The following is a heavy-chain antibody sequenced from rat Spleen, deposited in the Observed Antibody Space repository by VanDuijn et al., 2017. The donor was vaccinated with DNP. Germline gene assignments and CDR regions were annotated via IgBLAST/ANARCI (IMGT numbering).Heavy chain of an antibody. J-gene: IGHJ2*01. D-gene: IGHD4-3*01. CDR3: VRWNSGHFDY. V-gene: IGHV5-7*01. Sequence: EVQLVESGGGLVQPGRSLKLSCVPSGFTFRDYNMAWVRQAPRKGLEWVATITYDRSTIYYRDSVKGRFTVSRDNAKSTLYLQMNSLRSEDMATYYCVRWNSGHFDYWGQGVMVTVSS. CDR1: GFTFRDYN. CDR2: ITYDRSTI.